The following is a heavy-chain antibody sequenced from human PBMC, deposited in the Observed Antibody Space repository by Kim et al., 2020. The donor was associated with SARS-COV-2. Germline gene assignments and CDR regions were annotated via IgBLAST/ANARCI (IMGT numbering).Heavy chain of an antibody. CDR3: GRDPGGLAAGTLDN. J-gene: IGHJ4*02. V-gene: IGHV1-69*04. CDR1: GGTFSSYT. D-gene: IGHD6-13*01. Sequence: SVKVSCKTSGGTFSSYTICWVRQAPGQGLEWLGRIVPFVDITNYAQKFQGRVTITAKKCTNTAYMELSSLTSEDTGVYFCGRDPGGLAAGTLDNWGQGALAIVSS. CDR2: IVPFVDIT.